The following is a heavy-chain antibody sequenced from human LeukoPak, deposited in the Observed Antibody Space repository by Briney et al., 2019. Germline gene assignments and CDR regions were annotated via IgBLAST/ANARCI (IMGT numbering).Heavy chain of an antibody. CDR2: IIPIFGTA. J-gene: IGHJ4*02. D-gene: IGHD1-26*01. V-gene: IGHV1-69*13. Sequence: SVKVSCKASGGTFSSYAISWVRQAPGQGLEWMGGIIPIFGTAKYAQKFQGRVTITADESTSTAYMELSSLRSEDTAVYYCARDNKWELFALDYWGQGTLVTVSS. CDR3: ARDNKWELFALDY. CDR1: GGTFSSYA.